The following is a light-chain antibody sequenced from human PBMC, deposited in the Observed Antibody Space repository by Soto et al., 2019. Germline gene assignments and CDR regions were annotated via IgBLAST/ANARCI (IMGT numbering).Light chain of an antibody. J-gene: IGKJ1*01. V-gene: IGKV1-5*03. CDR3: QHYNSYSEA. Sequence: DIQMTQSPSTLSGSVGDRVTITCRASQTISSWLAWYQQKPGKAPKLLIYKASTLKSGVPSRFSGSGSGTELTLTISSLQPDDFATYDCQHYNSYSEAFGQGNKVELK. CDR2: KAS. CDR1: QTISSW.